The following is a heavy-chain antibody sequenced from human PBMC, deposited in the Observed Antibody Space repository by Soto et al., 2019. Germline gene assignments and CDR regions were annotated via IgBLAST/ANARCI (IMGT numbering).Heavy chain of an antibody. V-gene: IGHV5-51*01. CDR3: ARGGVSTSTFDY. D-gene: IGHD3-3*01. J-gene: IGHJ4*02. CDR2: IYPSDSDT. Sequence: GESLRISCKGSGYNFAVYWIAWVRQMPGKGLELMGIIYPSDSDTRYRPSFQGQVTISADKSISSAYLQWSGLRASDTAMYYCARGGVSTSTFDYWGQGTPVTVSS. CDR1: GYNFAVYW.